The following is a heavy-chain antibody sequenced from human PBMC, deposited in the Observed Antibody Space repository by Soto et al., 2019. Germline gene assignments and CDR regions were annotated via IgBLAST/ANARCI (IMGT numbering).Heavy chain of an antibody. D-gene: IGHD3-10*01. CDR3: ANDLSSLGCFELGAPCDC. CDR2: ISANGRNA. CDR1: GFTFSNYA. J-gene: IGHJ4*01. Sequence: WGSLRLSCAASGFTFSNYAMNWIRQAPGKGLEWLSSISANGRNAYYADSVKGRFTISRDRSKKTLYLQLDSLRVEDTAIYFCANDLSSLGCFELGAPCDCWGKGNMVTVSS. V-gene: IGHV3-23*01.